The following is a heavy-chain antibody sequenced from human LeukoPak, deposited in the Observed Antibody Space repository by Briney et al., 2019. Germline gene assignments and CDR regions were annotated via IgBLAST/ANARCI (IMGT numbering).Heavy chain of an antibody. Sequence: GGSLRLSCAASGFTLSSYAMSGVRLAPRKGLEWVSAISGNGGNTYSADSARGRFAVSRDNSKNTLYLQMHIQRAEDAAVYEYAKGGVGGLEPGGYNWFDPWGQGTLVTVSS. D-gene: IGHD1-1*01. CDR2: ISGNGGNT. CDR3: AKGGVGGLEPGGYNWFDP. CDR1: GFTLSSYA. J-gene: IGHJ5*02. V-gene: IGHV3-23*01.